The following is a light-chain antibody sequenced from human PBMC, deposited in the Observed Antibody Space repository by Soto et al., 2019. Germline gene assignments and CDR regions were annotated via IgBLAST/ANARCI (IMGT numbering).Light chain of an antibody. CDR1: QSISSW. V-gene: IGKV1-5*01. CDR2: DAS. J-gene: IGKJ1*01. Sequence: DIQMTQSPSTLSASVGDRVTITCRASQSISSWLAWYQQKPGKAPKLLIYDASSLESGVPSRVSGSGSGTEFTLPISGLQPDDFATYYCQQYNSYPWTFGQGTKVEIK. CDR3: QQYNSYPWT.